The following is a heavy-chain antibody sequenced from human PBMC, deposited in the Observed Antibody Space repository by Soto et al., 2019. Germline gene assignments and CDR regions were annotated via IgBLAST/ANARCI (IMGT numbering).Heavy chain of an antibody. Sequence: EVQLVESGGGLVQPGRSLRLSCAASGFTFDDYAMHWVRQAPGKCLEWVSGISWNSGSIGYADSVKGRFTISRDNAKNSLYLQMNSLRAEDTALYYCAKDLIDSSSRRKRYYGMDVWGQGTTVTVSS. CDR2: ISWNSGSI. CDR1: GFTFDDYA. D-gene: IGHD6-6*01. CDR3: AKDLIDSSSRRKRYYGMDV. J-gene: IGHJ6*02. V-gene: IGHV3-9*01.